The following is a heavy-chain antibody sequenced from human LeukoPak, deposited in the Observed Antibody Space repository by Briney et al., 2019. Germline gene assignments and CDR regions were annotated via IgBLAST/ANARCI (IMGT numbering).Heavy chain of an antibody. CDR2: IYTSGST. Sequence: PSQTLSLTCTVSGGSISSGSYYWSWIRQPAGKGLEWIGRIYTSGSTNYNPSLKSRVTISVDTSKNQFSLKLSSVTAADTAAYYCARDLRGSSSSYYYYYYMDVWGKGTTVTVSS. V-gene: IGHV4-61*02. CDR1: GGSISSGSYY. D-gene: IGHD6-6*01. J-gene: IGHJ6*03. CDR3: ARDLRGSSSSYYYYYYMDV.